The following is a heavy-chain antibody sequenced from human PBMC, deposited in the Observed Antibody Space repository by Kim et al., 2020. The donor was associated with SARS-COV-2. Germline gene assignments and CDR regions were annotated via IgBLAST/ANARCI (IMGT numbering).Heavy chain of an antibody. V-gene: IGHV1-46*01. CDR2: IKPDSGGL. J-gene: IGHJ4*02. CDR1: GYTFTNHF. Sequence: ASVKVSCKTSGYTFTNHFLHWVRQAPGQGLEWLGLIKPDSGGLEYAQKFRGRVTLTRDTSTSTLFMELTSLRPEDTAVYYCTREANSFDNWGQGTLVTVSS. CDR3: TREANSFDN.